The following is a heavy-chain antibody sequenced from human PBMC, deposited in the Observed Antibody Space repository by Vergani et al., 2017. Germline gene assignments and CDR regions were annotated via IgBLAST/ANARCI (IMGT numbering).Heavy chain of an antibody. J-gene: IGHJ4*02. V-gene: IGHV1-2*02. CDR2: SNPNSGGT. D-gene: IGHD5-12*01. CDR1: GYTFTGYY. Sequence: QVQLVQSGAEVKKPGASVKVSCKASGYTFTGYYMHWVRQAPGQGLEWMGWSNPNSGGTNYAQKFQGRVTMTRDTSISTAYMELSRLRSEDTAVYYCAKTHEGDRCYDYMDYWGQGTLVTVSS. CDR3: AKTHEGDRCYDYMDY.